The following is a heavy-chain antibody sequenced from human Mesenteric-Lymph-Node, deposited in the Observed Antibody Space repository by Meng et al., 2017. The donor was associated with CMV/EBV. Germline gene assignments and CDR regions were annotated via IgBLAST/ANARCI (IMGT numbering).Heavy chain of an antibody. CDR1: GGSISSSNW. Sequence: GGSISSSNWWTLVRQPPGKGLEWIGEIYHSGSTNSNPSLKSRVTISVDKSKNQFSLKLSSVTAADTAVYYCAKKRIWFGEPHPFDYWGQGTLVTVSS. CDR3: AKKRIWFGEPHPFDY. CDR2: IYHSGST. D-gene: IGHD3-10*01. V-gene: IGHV4-4*02. J-gene: IGHJ4*02.